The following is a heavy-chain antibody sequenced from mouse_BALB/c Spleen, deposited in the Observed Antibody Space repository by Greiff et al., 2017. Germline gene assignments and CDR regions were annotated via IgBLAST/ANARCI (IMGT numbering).Heavy chain of an antibody. J-gene: IGHJ3*01. CDR2: ISYSGST. CDR1: GYSITSDYA. Sequence: DVHLVESGPGLVKPSQSLSLTCTVTGYSITSDYAWNWIRQFPGNNLEWMGYISYSGSTSYNPSLKSRISITRDTSKNQFFLQLNSVTTEDTATYYCARGDGYYAWFAYWGQGTLVTVSA. V-gene: IGHV3-2*02. CDR3: ARGDGYYAWFAY. D-gene: IGHD2-3*01.